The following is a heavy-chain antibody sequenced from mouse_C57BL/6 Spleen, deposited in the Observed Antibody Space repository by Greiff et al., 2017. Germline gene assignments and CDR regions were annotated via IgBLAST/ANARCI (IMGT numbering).Heavy chain of an antibody. Sequence: VQLPQPGAELVKPGASVKLSCKASGYTFTSYWMQWVKQRPGQGLEWIGEIDPSDSYTNYNQKFKGKATLTVDTSSSTAYMQLSSLTSEDSAVYYCARNNYGDWYFDVWGTGTTVTVSS. CDR1: GYTFTSYW. CDR2: IDPSDSYT. J-gene: IGHJ1*03. CDR3: ARNNYGDWYFDV. D-gene: IGHD1-1*02. V-gene: IGHV1-50*01.